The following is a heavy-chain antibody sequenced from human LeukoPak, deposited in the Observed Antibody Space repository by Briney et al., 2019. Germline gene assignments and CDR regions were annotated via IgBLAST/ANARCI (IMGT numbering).Heavy chain of an antibody. V-gene: IGHV1-18*04. CDR3: ARDPAGRNYYDSSVDFDY. J-gene: IGHJ4*02. CDR1: GYTFTGYY. Sequence: GASVKVSCKASGYTFTGYYMHWVRQAPGQGLEWMGWISAYNGNTNYAQKLQGRVTMTTDTSTSTAYMELRSLRSDDTAVYYCARDPAGRNYYDSSVDFDYWGQGTLVTVSS. CDR2: ISAYNGNT. D-gene: IGHD3-22*01.